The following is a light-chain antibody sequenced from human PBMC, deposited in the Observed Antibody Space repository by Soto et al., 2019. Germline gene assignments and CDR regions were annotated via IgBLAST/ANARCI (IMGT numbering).Light chain of an antibody. Sequence: EIVMTQSPATLSVSPGERATLSCRASQSVSSNLAWYQQKPGQAPRLLIYGASTRATGIPARFSGSGSGTEFTLTISSLQSEDFAVYDCQQYNNWPRFGPGTKVDIK. CDR1: QSVSSN. V-gene: IGKV3-15*01. J-gene: IGKJ3*01. CDR2: GAS. CDR3: QQYNNWPR.